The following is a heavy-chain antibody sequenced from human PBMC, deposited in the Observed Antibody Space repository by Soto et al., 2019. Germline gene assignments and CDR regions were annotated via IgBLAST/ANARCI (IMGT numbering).Heavy chain of an antibody. Sequence: SETLSLTCAVYGGSFNGYYWSWIRQPPGKGLEWIGEINHSRSTNYNPSLKSRVTISVDTSKNQFSLKLSSVTAADTAVYFCARVRGRYCSGGSCYSFGFQDYWGQGTLVTVSS. D-gene: IGHD2-15*01. CDR1: GGSFNGYY. J-gene: IGHJ4*02. CDR3: ARVRGRYCSGGSCYSFGFQDY. CDR2: INHSRST. V-gene: IGHV4-34*01.